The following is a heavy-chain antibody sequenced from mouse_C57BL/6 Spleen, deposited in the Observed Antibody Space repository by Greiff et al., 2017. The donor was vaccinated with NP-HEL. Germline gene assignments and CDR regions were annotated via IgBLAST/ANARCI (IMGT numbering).Heavy chain of an antibody. CDR1: GFTFSSYG. Sequence: EVQLQESGGDLVKPGGSLKLSCAASGFTFSSYGMSWVRQTPDKRLEWVATLSSGGSYPYYPDSVKGRFTISRDNATNTLYMQMSSLKSEDTAMYYCARHDYYGSSYGYYFDYWGQGTTLTVSS. CDR2: LSSGGSYP. V-gene: IGHV5-6*01. D-gene: IGHD1-1*01. CDR3: ARHDYYGSSYGYYFDY. J-gene: IGHJ2*01.